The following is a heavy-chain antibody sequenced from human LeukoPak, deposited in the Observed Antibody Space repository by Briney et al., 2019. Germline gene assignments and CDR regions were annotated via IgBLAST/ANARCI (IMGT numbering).Heavy chain of an antibody. J-gene: IGHJ4*02. CDR2: ISYDGTNK. D-gene: IGHD5-18*01. CDR3: AKDHTATPFDY. Sequence: PGGSLRLSCAASGFTFSSYGIHWVRQAPGKGLEWVAVISYDGTNKFYGDSVRGRFTISRDNSKNTLYLQMDSLRGDDTAVYYCAKDHTATPFDYWGQGTLVTVSS. CDR1: GFTFSSYG. V-gene: IGHV3-30*18.